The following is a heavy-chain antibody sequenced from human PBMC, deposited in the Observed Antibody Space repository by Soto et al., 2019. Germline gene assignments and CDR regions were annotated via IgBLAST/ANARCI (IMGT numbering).Heavy chain of an antibody. Sequence: PGGSLRLSCAASGFTFSSYAMSWPRQAPGRGLEWVSAISSSGGSADYADSVKGRFTISRDNSKNTLYLQMSSLRAEDTAVYYCAKAFTSSWYFTWFDPWGQGTLVTVSS. V-gene: IGHV3-23*01. D-gene: IGHD6-13*01. CDR1: GFTFSSYA. J-gene: IGHJ5*02. CDR2: ISSSGGSA. CDR3: AKAFTSSWYFTWFDP.